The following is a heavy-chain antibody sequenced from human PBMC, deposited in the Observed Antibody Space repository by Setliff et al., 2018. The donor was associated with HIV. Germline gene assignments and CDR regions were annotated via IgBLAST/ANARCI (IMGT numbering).Heavy chain of an antibody. CDR3: ARGPANGWSGH. CDR2: IIPIFATA. V-gene: IGHV1-69*06. CDR1: GGTFSNYA. D-gene: IGHD6-19*01. J-gene: IGHJ4*02. Sequence: GASVKVSCKASGGTFSNYAINWVRQAPGQGLEWMGGIIPIFATANYAQKFKGRVTITADKSTTTAYMELSSLRSEDTAIYYCARGPANGWSGHWGQGTLVTAPQ.